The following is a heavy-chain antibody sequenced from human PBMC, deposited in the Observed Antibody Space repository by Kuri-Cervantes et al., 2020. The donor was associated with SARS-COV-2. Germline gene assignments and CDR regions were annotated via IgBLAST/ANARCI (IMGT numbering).Heavy chain of an antibody. CDR3: ANIIVVVPAAISEGAFDI. CDR1: GFTFSSYS. V-gene: IGHV3-21*01. J-gene: IGHJ3*02. D-gene: IGHD2-2*01. Sequence: GESLKISCAASGFTFSSYSMNWVRQAPGKGLEWVSSISSSSSYIYYADSVKGRFTISRDNAKNSLYLQMNRLRAEDTAVYYCANIIVVVPAAISEGAFDIWGQGTMVTVSS. CDR2: ISSSSSYI.